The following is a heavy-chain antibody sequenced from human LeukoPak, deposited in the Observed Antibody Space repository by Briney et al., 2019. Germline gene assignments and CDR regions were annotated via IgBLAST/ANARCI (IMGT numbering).Heavy chain of an antibody. D-gene: IGHD3-10*01. CDR1: GYTFTSYD. CDR2: INPNSGDT. J-gene: IGHJ5*02. CDR3: ARGDYYGSPKVVAA. Sequence: ASVKVSCKASGYTFTSYDINWVRQAPGQGLEWMGWINPNSGDTNYAQKFQDRVTMTRDTSISTAYIELNSLRSDDTAVYYCARGDYYGSPKVVAAWGQGTLVTVSS. V-gene: IGHV1-2*02.